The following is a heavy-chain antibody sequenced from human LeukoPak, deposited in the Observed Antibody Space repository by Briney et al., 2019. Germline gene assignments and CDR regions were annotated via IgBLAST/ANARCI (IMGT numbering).Heavy chain of an antibody. Sequence: AWVKVSCKGSGGSFSSCAINWVRQGPGQGLEWMGWMNPSSGTTGYAKKFQGRVTMTRNTSISTAYMELSSLRSEDTAVYYCARGRRTYYYGSGSYLRSDPCGQGTLVTVSS. J-gene: IGHJ5*02. CDR3: ARGRRTYYYGSGSYLRSDP. V-gene: IGHV1-8*02. CDR2: MNPSSGTT. D-gene: IGHD3-10*01. CDR1: GGSFSSCA.